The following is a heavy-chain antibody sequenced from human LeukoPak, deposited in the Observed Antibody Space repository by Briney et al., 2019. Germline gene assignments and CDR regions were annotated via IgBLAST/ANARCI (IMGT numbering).Heavy chain of an antibody. D-gene: IGHD3-10*01. CDR1: GGSISSGGSY. CDR2: IYYSGST. CDR3: ARDPRYGSGRKKGSYYYYGMDV. Sequence: SETLSLTCTVSGGSISSGGSYWSWIRQHPGRGLEWIGYIYYSGSTYYNPSLKSRVTISVDTSKNQFSLKLSSVTAADTAVYYCARDPRYGSGRKKGSYYYYGMDVWGQGTTVTVSS. V-gene: IGHV4-31*03. J-gene: IGHJ6*02.